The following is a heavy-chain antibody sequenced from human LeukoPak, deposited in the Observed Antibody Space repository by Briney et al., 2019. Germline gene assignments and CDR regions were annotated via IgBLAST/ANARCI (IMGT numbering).Heavy chain of an antibody. V-gene: IGHV3-53*01. CDR1: GFAINTNY. D-gene: IGHD5-24*01. Sequence: PGGSLRLSCVASGFAINTNYMNWVRQAPGKEPEWVSITYFGGTTYYADSVKGRFTISRDNSKNTLYLQMNSLRADDTAVYYCARDSEGDGYNFDTWGRGTLVTVSS. CDR2: TYFGGTT. CDR3: ARDSEGDGYNFDT. J-gene: IGHJ5*02.